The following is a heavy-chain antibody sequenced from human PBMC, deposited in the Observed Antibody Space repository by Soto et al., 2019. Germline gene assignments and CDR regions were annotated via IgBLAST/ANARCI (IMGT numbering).Heavy chain of an antibody. CDR2: IYYSGST. V-gene: IGHV4-31*03. J-gene: IGHJ3*02. Sequence: SETLSLTCTVAGGSISSGGYYWSWIRQHPRKGLEWIGYIYYSGSTYYNPSLKSRVTISVDTSKNQFSLKLSSMTSADTAVYYCAKSLYYYDSSGPEAAFDIWGQGTMVTVSS. CDR3: AKSLYYYDSSGPEAAFDI. CDR1: GGSISSGGYY. D-gene: IGHD3-22*01.